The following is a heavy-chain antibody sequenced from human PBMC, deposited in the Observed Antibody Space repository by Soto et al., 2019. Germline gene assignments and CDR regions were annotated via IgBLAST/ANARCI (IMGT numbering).Heavy chain of an antibody. CDR1: GFTFSDYY. Sequence: GGSLRLSCAASGFTFSDYYMSWIRQAPGKGLEWVSYISSSGSTIYYADSVKGRFTISRDNAKNSLYLQMNSLRAEDTAVYYCARGKRPGVVVVAASLLLVTTDYYYYYMDVWGKRTTVTVSS. V-gene: IGHV3-11*01. J-gene: IGHJ6*03. D-gene: IGHD2-15*01. CDR3: ARGKRPGVVVVAASLLLVTTDYYYYYMDV. CDR2: ISSSGSTI.